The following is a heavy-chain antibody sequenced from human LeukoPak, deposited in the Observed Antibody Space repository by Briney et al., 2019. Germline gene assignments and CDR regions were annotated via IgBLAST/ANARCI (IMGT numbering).Heavy chain of an antibody. D-gene: IGHD3-22*01. CDR2: ISGDDVST. CDR1: GFTFSTYG. J-gene: IGHJ6*03. Sequence: GGSLRLSCAASGFTFSTYGMSWVRQAPGKGLEWVSAISGDDVSTYYADSVKGRFTISRDNSKNTLYLQINSLRAEDTAVYYCAKGPYSYTSGRLHPHYMDVWGKATTITVSS. V-gene: IGHV3-23*01. CDR3: AKGPYSYTSGRLHPHYMDV.